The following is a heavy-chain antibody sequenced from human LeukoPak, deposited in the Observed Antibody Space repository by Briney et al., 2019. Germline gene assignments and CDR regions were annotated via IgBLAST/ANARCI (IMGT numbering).Heavy chain of an antibody. D-gene: IGHD6-6*01. V-gene: IGHV4-30-4*08. Sequence: PSETLSLTCTVSGGSISSGDHFWSWIRQPPGKGLEYIGYIYFSGSTYYNPSLKSRLTISVDTSKNQFSLKLNSVTAADTAVYYCARGVFGVSFDPWGQGTLVTVSS. CDR3: ARGVFGVSFDP. CDR2: IYFSGST. J-gene: IGHJ5*02. CDR1: GGSISSGDHF.